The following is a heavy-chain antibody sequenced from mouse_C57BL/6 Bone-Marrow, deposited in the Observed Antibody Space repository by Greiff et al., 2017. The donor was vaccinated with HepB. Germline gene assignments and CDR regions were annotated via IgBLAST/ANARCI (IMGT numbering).Heavy chain of an antibody. V-gene: IGHV1-22*01. CDR3: ARFCYGIPAY. CDR1: GYTFTDYN. D-gene: IGHD2-1*01. CDR2: INPNNGGT. Sequence: EVQLQQSGPELVKPGASVKMSCKASGYTFTDYNMHWVRQSQGKSLEWIGYINPNNGGTSYNQKFKGKATLTVNKATSTAYMELRSLTSEDSAVYYCARFCYGIPAYWGQGTPLTVSS. J-gene: IGHJ2*01.